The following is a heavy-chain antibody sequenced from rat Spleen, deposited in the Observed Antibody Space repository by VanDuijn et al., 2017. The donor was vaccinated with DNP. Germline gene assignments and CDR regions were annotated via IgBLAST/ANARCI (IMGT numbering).Heavy chain of an antibody. Sequence: EVQLQESGSGLVKPSQSLSLTCSVTGYSITSNYWGWIRQFPGNKMEYIGHISYSGRTDYNPSLKSRISITRDTSRNHFFLHLISVTTEDTATYYCARHGEVHLRYAMDAWGQGTSVTVSS. CDR2: ISYSGRT. J-gene: IGHJ4*01. CDR3: ARHGEVHLRYAMDA. CDR1: GYSITSNY. V-gene: IGHV3-1*01. D-gene: IGHD1-5*01.